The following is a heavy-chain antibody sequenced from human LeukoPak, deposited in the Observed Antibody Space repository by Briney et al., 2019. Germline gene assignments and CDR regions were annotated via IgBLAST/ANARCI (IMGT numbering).Heavy chain of an antibody. J-gene: IGHJ4*02. CDR2: IYSSGST. V-gene: IGHV4-61*02. D-gene: IGHD3-22*01. CDR3: ARGYYYGSSRPFDY. Sequence: PSETLSLTCTASGGSISSGSYYWSWILQPAGKGLEWIGRIYSSGSTNYNPSLKSRVTISADTSKNQFSLKVTSVTAADTAVYYCARGYYYGSSRPFDYWGQGTLVTVSS. CDR1: GGSISSGSYY.